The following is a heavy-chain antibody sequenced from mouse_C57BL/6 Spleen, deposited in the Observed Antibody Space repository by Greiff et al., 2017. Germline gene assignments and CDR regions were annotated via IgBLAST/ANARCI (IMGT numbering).Heavy chain of an antibody. J-gene: IGHJ4*01. V-gene: IGHV1-50*01. CDR2: IDPSDSYT. CDR3: AKCPHSDCDYDMDY. CDR1: GYTFTSYW. Sequence: VQLQQPGAEFVKPGASVKLSCKASGYTFTSYWMQWVKQRPGQGLEWIGEIDPSDSYTNYNQKFKGKATLTVDTSSSTAYMQLSSLTSEDSAVYYCAKCPHSDCDYDMDYWGQGTTVTVSS. D-gene: IGHD2-12*01.